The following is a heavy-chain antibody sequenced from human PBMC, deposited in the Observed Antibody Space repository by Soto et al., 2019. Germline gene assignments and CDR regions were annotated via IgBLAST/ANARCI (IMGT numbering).Heavy chain of an antibody. V-gene: IGHV4-59*01. CDR2: VYYTGTT. CDR3: ARDQQMGRLDT. CDR1: GGSISSYY. Sequence: ETLSLTCTISGGSISSYYWTWIRQPPGKGLEWIGYVYYTGTTKYNPSLKSRVTISLDTSKNEFSLKMTSMTAADTAVYYCARDQQMGRLDTWGQGGLGTVS. D-gene: IGHD3-10*01. J-gene: IGHJ5*02.